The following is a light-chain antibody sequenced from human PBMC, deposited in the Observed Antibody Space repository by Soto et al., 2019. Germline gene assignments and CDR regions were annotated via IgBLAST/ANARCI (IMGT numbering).Light chain of an antibody. CDR1: RSLVASDGNAY. CDR3: MQATQLRT. J-gene: IGKJ5*01. V-gene: IGKV2-24*01. CDR2: KVS. Sequence: EIVLTQTPLLSPVTLGQPASISCRSSRSLVASDGNAYLTWLHQRPGQPPRPLIYKVSQRLSGVPDRFSGSGAGTEFTLHISRVEAEDVGTYFCMQATQLRTFGQGTRLEIK.